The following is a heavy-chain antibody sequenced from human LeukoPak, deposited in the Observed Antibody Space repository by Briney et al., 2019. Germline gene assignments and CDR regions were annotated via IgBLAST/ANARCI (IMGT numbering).Heavy chain of an antibody. D-gene: IGHD2-2*01. J-gene: IGHJ6*03. CDR1: GGSFSGYY. V-gene: IGHV4-34*01. CDR3: ARSIVVVSHYMDV. Sequence: PSETLSLTCAVYGGSFSGYYWSWIRQPPGKGLEWIGEINHSGSTNYNPSLKSRVTISVDTSKNQFSLKLSSVTAADTAVCYCARSIVVVSHYMDVWGKGTTVTVSS. CDR2: INHSGST.